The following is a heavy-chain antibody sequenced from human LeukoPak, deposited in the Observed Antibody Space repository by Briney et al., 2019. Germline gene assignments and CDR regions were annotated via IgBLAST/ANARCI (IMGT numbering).Heavy chain of an antibody. V-gene: IGHV3-23*01. CDR1: GFTFSNYA. Sequence: GGSLRLSCAASGFTFSNYAMSWVRQAPGKGLQWVSGITGSGGSAYYADSVKGRFTISRDNSKSTLYLQMNSLGVEDTAVYYCAKEPTSWGQGILVTVSS. CDR3: AKEPTS. CDR2: ITGSGGSA. J-gene: IGHJ5*02.